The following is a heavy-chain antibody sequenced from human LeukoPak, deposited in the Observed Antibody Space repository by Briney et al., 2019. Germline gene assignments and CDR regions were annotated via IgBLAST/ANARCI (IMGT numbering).Heavy chain of an antibody. CDR2: IYYSGST. Sequence: SETLSLTCTVSGGSISSSSYYWGWIRQPPGKELEWIGSIYYSGSTYYSPSLKSRVTISVDTSKNQFSLKLSSVTAADTAVYYCARVPTTMVRGVTKTYYYYGMDVWGQGTTVTVSS. V-gene: IGHV4-39*07. CDR1: GGSISSSSYY. D-gene: IGHD3-10*01. CDR3: ARVPTTMVRGVTKTYYYYGMDV. J-gene: IGHJ6*02.